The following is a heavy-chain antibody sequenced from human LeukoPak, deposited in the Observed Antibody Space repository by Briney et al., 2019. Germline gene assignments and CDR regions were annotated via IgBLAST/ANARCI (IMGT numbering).Heavy chain of an antibody. Sequence: GGSLRLSCAASGFTFSSYSMNWVRQAPGKGLEWVSSISSGSTYMYYADSVKGRFTISRDNAQNSTYLQMNSLRAEDTAVYYCGRVGGRSKAAKGDAFDIWGQGTMVVVSS. D-gene: IGHD6-6*01. J-gene: IGHJ3*02. CDR2: ISSGSTYM. CDR1: GFTFSSYS. CDR3: GRVGGRSKAAKGDAFDI. V-gene: IGHV3-21*01.